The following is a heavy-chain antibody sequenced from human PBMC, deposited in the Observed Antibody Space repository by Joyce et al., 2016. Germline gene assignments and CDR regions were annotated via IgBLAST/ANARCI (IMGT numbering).Heavy chain of an antibody. CDR3: ARYMVASFLDY. J-gene: IGHJ4*02. D-gene: IGHD2-21*02. V-gene: IGHV4-38-2*01. CDR2: IYHTGGT. CDR1: GHSMTTTYY. Sequence: QVQLQESGPGLVKPSETLSLTRAVSGHSMTTTYYWGWIRQPPGKGLEWSGSIYHTGGTLYNPSRTSRVTISIDTSKNQFSLKLSSVTAADTAVYYCARYMVASFLDYWGQGTLVTVSS.